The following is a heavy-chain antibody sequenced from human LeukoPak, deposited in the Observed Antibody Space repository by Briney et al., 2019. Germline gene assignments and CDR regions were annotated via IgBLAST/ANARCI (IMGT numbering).Heavy chain of an antibody. Sequence: SETLSLTCTVSGGSISSYYWSWIRQPPGKGLEWIGYIYYSGSTNYNPSLKSRVTISVDTSKNQFSLKLSSVTAADTAVYYCARVTTGYYYYMDVWGKGTTVTISS. CDR2: IYYSGST. V-gene: IGHV4-59*01. CDR3: ARVTTGYYYYMDV. J-gene: IGHJ6*03. D-gene: IGHD1-14*01. CDR1: GGSISSYY.